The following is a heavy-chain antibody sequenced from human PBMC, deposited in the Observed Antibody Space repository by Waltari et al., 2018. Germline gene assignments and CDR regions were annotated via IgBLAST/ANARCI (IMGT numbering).Heavy chain of an antibody. Sequence: QVQLQESGPGLVKPSQTLSLTCTVSGGSISSYYWSWIRQPPGNGLEWIGYLSYSGSTHYNSSRESRVTIAVDPSKNHLSLRLTSGTAADPAVYYCARDEGRILGTTPLFGPWGQGTLVIVSS. V-gene: IGHV4-59*01. J-gene: IGHJ5*02. D-gene: IGHD1-26*01. CDR1: GGSISSYY. CDR3: ARDEGRILGTTPLFGP. CDR2: LSYSGST.